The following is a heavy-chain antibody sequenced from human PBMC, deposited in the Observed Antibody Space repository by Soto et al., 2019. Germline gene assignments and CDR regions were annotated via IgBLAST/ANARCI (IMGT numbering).Heavy chain of an antibody. CDR2: ITAGGDMT. Sequence: EVQLLESGGDLVQPGGSLRLSCAASGFTFSSYAMGWVRQSPGKGLEWVSAITAGGDMTFYADSVKGRFTISRDNSENTLYLQMDSLRAEDTAVYSGAKYTSGDYSCDYWGQGALVSVSS. D-gene: IGHD4-17*01. CDR3: AKYTSGDYSCDY. V-gene: IGHV3-23*01. J-gene: IGHJ4*02. CDR1: GFTFSSYA.